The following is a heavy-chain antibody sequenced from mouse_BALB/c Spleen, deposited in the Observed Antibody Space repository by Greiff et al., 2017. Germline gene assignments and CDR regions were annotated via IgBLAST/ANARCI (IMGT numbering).Heavy chain of an antibody. CDR1: GYTFTNYW. Sequence: VQGVESGAELVRPGTSVKISCKASGYTFTNYWLGWVKQRPGHGLEWIGDIYPGGGYTNYNEKFKGKATLTADTSASTAYMQLSSLTSEDSAVYFCARFPDGLLGYWGQGATLTVSA. CDR3: ARFPDGLLGY. D-gene: IGHD2-3*01. V-gene: IGHV1-63*02. J-gene: IGHJ2*01. CDR2: IYPGGGYT.